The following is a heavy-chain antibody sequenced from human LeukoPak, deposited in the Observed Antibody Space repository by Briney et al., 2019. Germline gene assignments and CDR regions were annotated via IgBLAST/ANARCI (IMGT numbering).Heavy chain of an antibody. D-gene: IGHD5/OR15-5a*01. Sequence: SETLSLTCTVSGGSISSGDYYWSWIRQPPGKGLEWIGYIHYSGSTYYNPSLKSRVAVSVDTSKNQFSLKLSSVTAADTAVYYCARLVYDSEYYFDYWGQGTLVTVSS. CDR1: GGSISSGDYY. CDR3: ARLVYDSEYYFDY. CDR2: IHYSGST. V-gene: IGHV4-30-4*01. J-gene: IGHJ4*02.